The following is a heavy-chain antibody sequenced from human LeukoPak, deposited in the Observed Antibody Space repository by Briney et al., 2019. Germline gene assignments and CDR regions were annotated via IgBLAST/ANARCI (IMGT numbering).Heavy chain of an antibody. CDR2: MSSSDDGR. CDR1: GFSFSSYA. J-gene: IGHJ6*03. V-gene: IGHV3-23*01. D-gene: IGHD1-7*01. Sequence: GGSLRLSCATSGFSFSSYAMSWVRQAPGKGLEWVSAMSSSDDGRYYADSVKGRFTISRDNSKNTLYLQMNSLRAEDTAVYYCAKRRGLELLYYYYMDVWGKGTTVTVSS. CDR3: AKRRGLELLYYYYMDV.